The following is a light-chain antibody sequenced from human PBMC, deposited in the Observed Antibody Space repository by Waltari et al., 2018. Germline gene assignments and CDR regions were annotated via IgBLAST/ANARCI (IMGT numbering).Light chain of an antibody. J-gene: IGKJ2*01. CDR3: QQFGSTVMYT. Sequence: EVVLTQSPATLSLSPGESATLSCRASQSVSRSRIAWYLHKPGQPPRLLINGASGTGTGSLHRCSGSGAGTDVSLPISRVVPEDVAVYYCQQFGSTVMYTFGQGTKLEIK. CDR2: GAS. CDR1: QSVSRSR. V-gene: IGKV3-20*01.